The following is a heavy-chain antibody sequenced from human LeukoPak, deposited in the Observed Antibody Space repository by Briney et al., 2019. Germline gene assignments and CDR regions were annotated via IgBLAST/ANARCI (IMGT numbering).Heavy chain of an antibody. J-gene: IGHJ3*02. Sequence: SQTLSLTCTVSGGSISSGSYYWSWIRQPAGKGLEWIGYIYHSGSTYYNPSLKSRVTISVDRSKNQFSLKLSSVTAADTAVYYCARTGFTMNYAFDIWGQGTMVTVSS. CDR2: IYHSGST. D-gene: IGHD3-22*01. CDR1: GGSISSGSYY. V-gene: IGHV4-30-2*01. CDR3: ARTGFTMNYAFDI.